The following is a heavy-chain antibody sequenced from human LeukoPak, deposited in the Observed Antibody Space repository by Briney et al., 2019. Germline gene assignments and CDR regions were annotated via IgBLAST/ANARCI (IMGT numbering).Heavy chain of an antibody. CDR1: GYTFTTTY. V-gene: IGHV1-18*01. CDR3: ARGGTYYPCIDY. J-gene: IGHJ4*01. CDR2: ISAYNGKT. D-gene: IGHD1-26*01. Sequence: GAPLKVSCKASGYTFTTTYINWVRQAPGQGLEWMGWISAYNGKTNYAQKFQGRVTMTTDSSTSTAYMDLTSLRSDDTAVYYCARGGTYYPCIDYWGHEPLVTVSS.